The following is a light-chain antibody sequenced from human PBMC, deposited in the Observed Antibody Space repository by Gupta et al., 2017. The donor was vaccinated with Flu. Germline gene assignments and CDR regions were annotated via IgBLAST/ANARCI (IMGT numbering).Light chain of an antibody. J-gene: IGLJ1*01. V-gene: IGLV3-19*01. CDR1: SLRSYY. Sequence: SSELTQDPAVSVALGQTVRITCQGDSLRSYYASWYQQKPGQAPVLVIYGKNNRPSGIPDRFSGSTSGNTASFTITGAQAEEEADYYCNSPDNSGNTLYVFGAGTKVTVL. CDR3: NSPDNSGNTLYV. CDR2: GKN.